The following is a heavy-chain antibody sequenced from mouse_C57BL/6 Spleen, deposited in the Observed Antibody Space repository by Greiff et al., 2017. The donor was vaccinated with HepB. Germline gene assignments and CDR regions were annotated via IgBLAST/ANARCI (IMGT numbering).Heavy chain of an antibody. V-gene: IGHV1-74*01. J-gene: IGHJ4*01. CDR3: ATIYYDYGYYAMDY. CDR1: GYTFTSYW. CDR2: IHPSDSDT. D-gene: IGHD2-4*01. Sequence: QVQLQQPGAELVKPGASVKVSCKASGYTFTSYWMHWVKQRPGQGLEWIERIHPSDSDTNYNQKFKGKATLTVDKSSSTAYMQLSSLTSEDSAVYYCATIYYDYGYYAMDYWGQGTSVTVSS.